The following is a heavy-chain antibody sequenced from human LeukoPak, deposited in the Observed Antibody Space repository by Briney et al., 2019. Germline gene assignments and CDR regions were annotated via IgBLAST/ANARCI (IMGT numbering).Heavy chain of an antibody. CDR2: FDPEDGET. CDR3: ATDLDCSSTSCFDY. D-gene: IGHD2-2*01. V-gene: IGHV1-24*01. Sequence: ASVKVSCKVSGYTLTELSMHWVRQAPGKGLEWMGGFDPEDGETIYAQKFQGRVTMTEDTSTDTAYMELSSLRSEDTAVYYCATDLDCSSTSCFDYWGQGPWSPSPQ. CDR1: GYTLTELS. J-gene: IGHJ4*03.